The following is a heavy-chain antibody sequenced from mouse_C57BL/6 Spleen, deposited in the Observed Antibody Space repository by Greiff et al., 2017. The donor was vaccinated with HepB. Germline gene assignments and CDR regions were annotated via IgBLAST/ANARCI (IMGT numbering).Heavy chain of an antibody. J-gene: IGHJ4*01. CDR3: ARQGYYYGSSYDYAMDY. D-gene: IGHD1-1*01. Sequence: EVKLVESGGDLVKPGGSLKLSCAASGFTFSSYGMSWVRQTPDKRLEWVATISSGGSYTYYPDSVKGRFTISRDNAKNTLYLQMSSLKTEDTAMYYCARQGYYYGSSYDYAMDYWGQGTSVSVSS. CDR1: GFTFSSYG. V-gene: IGHV5-6*01. CDR2: ISSGGSYT.